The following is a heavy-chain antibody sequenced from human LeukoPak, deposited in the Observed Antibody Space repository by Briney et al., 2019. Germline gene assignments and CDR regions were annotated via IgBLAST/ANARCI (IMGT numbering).Heavy chain of an antibody. V-gene: IGHV1-69*04. CDR2: IIPILGIA. Sequence: ASVKVSCKASGYTFTGKYMHWVRQAPGQGLEWMGRIIPILGIANYAQKFQGRVTITADKSTSTAYMELSSLRSEDTAVYYCARARAEYYYNSSGSYDYWGQGTLVTVSS. D-gene: IGHD3-22*01. J-gene: IGHJ4*02. CDR3: ARARAEYYYNSSGSYDY. CDR1: GYTFTGKY.